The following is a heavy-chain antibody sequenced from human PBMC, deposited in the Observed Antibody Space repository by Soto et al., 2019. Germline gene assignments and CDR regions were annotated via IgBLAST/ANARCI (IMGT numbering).Heavy chain of an antibody. J-gene: IGHJ4*02. V-gene: IGHV3-23*01. CDR1: GFTFNTNA. CDR3: ARATYHYDSTTYFRVYFDS. D-gene: IGHD3-22*01. Sequence: GGSLRLSCAASGFTFNTNAMNWVRQAPGKGLEWVSTISRSGYGTYYADSVRGRFTISRDNSKNTLYLQMNSLRAEDTAVFYCARATYHYDSTTYFRVYFDSWGQGALVTVSS. CDR2: ISRSGYGT.